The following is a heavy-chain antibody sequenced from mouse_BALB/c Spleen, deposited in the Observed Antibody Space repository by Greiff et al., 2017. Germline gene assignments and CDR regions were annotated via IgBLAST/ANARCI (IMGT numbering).Heavy chain of an antibody. D-gene: IGHD2-3*01. CDR1: GFNIKDTY. CDR3: ARGFGLYDGYQRFAY. Sequence: EGQLQQSGAELVKPGASVKLSCTASGFNIKDTYMHWVKQRPEQGLEWIGRIDPANGNTKYDPKFQGKATITADTSSNTAYLQLSSLTSEDTAVYYCARGFGLYDGYQRFAYWGQGTLVTVSA. V-gene: IGHV14-3*02. J-gene: IGHJ3*01. CDR2: IDPANGNT.